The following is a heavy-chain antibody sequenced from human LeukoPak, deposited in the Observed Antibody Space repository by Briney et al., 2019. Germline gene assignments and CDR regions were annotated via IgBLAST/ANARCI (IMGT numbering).Heavy chain of an antibody. V-gene: IGHV3-66*01. CDR2: IYSGGST. J-gene: IGHJ4*02. CDR3: ARGRDGYKRELDY. Sequence: GGSLRLSCAASGFTFSSYAMSWVRQAPGKGLEWVSVIYSGGSTYYADSVKGRFTISRDNSKNTLYLQMNSLRAEDTAVYYCARGRDGYKRELDYWGQGTLVTVSS. D-gene: IGHD5-12*01. CDR1: GFTFSSYA.